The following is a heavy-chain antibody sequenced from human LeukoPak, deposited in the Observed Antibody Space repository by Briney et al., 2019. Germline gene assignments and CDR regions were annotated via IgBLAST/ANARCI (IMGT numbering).Heavy chain of an antibody. CDR1: GYTFTSYY. CDR3: ARDVLRIQPNYYYYYYMDV. V-gene: IGHV1-46*01. CDR2: INPSGGST. J-gene: IGHJ6*03. D-gene: IGHD5-18*01. Sequence: ASVKVSCKASGYTFTSYYMHWVRQAPGQGLEWMGIINPSGGSTSYAQKFQGRVTMTRDMSTSTVYMELSRLRSDDTAVYYCARDVLRIQPNYYYYYYMDVWGKGTTVTISS.